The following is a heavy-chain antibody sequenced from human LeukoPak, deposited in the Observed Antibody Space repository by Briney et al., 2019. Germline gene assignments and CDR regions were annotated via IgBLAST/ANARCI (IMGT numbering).Heavy chain of an antibody. CDR1: GFPFSSHA. Sequence: GGSLRLSCAASGFPFSSHAMNWVRQAPGRGLEWVSGVSGSGESTYYADSVKGRFTISSDNSKQMLYLQMNSLGAEDTAAYYCAKGFTSTALFDYWGQGTLVTVSS. J-gene: IGHJ4*02. CDR2: VSGSGEST. D-gene: IGHD5-18*01. CDR3: AKGFTSTALFDY. V-gene: IGHV3-23*01.